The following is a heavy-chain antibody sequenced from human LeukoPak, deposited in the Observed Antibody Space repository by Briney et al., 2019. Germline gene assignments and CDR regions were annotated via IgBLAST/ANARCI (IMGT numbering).Heavy chain of an antibody. Sequence: PGASLRLFRAASGFTFSSYAMSWVRQAPGKGLEWVSAISGSGGSTYYADSVKGRFTISRDNSKNTLYLQMNSLRAEDTAVYYCAKRSYSSSWYSYFQHWGQGTLVTVSS. D-gene: IGHD6-13*01. V-gene: IGHV3-23*01. CDR2: ISGSGGST. CDR3: AKRSYSSSWYSYFQH. J-gene: IGHJ1*01. CDR1: GFTFSSYA.